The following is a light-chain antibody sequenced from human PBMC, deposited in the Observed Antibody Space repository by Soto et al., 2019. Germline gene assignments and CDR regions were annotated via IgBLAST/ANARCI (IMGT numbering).Light chain of an antibody. CDR1: QIIANN. CDR3: QHYNNWPPWT. CDR2: GAS. J-gene: IGKJ1*01. V-gene: IGKV3-15*01. Sequence: IVMMQSPATLSVSPGERATLYCRASQIIANNLAWYQQKPGQAPRLLIYGASTRAPGIPARFSGSGSGTEFTLTISSLQSEDFAIYYCQHYNNWPPWTFGQGTKVDIK.